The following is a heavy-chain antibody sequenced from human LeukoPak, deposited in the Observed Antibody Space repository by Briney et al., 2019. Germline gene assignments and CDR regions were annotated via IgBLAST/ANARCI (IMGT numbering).Heavy chain of an antibody. CDR1: GYTFTSYD. J-gene: IGHJ4*02. V-gene: IGHV1-8*01. CDR3: ARGLAYCGGDCTD. D-gene: IGHD2-21*02. CDR2: MNPNSGNT. Sequence: ASVKVSCKASGYTFTSYDINWVRQATGQGPEWMGWMNPNSGNTGYAQKFQGRVTMTRNTSISTAYMELSSLRSEDTAVYYCARGLAYCGGDCTDWGQGTLVTVSS.